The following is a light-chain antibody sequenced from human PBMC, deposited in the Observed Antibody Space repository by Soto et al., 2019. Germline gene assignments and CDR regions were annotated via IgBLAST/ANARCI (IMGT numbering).Light chain of an antibody. V-gene: IGKV3-15*01. CDR1: QNIRSN. CDR3: QQYNNWPPWT. J-gene: IGKJ1*01. Sequence: EIVMTQSPATLSVSPGERATLSCRASQNIRSNLAWYQQKPGQAPRLLIYDASTRATGIPARFSGGGSGTEFTLTISSLQSEDFAVYYCQQYNNWPPWTFGQGTKVEIK. CDR2: DAS.